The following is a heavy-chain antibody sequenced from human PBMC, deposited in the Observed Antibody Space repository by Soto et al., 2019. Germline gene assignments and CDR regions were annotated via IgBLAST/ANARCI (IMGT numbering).Heavy chain of an antibody. CDR2: ISSSSSYI. D-gene: IGHD4-17*01. CDR3: ARERNTVTSYYFDY. V-gene: IGHV3-21*01. Sequence: EVQLVESGGGLVKPGGSLRLSCAASGFTFSSYSMNWVRQAPGKGLELVSSISSSSSYIYYADSVKVRFTISRDNAKNSLYLQMNSLRAADTAVYYCARERNTVTSYYFDYWSQGTLVVVAS. CDR1: GFTFSSYS. J-gene: IGHJ4*02.